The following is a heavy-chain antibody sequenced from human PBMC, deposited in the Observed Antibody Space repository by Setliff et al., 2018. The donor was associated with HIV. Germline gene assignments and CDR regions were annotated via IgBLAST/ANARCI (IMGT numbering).Heavy chain of an antibody. J-gene: IGHJ4*02. V-gene: IGHV4-38-2*01. CDR2: IYHSGST. Sequence: SETLSLTCAVSGYSISSGYYWGWIRQPPGKGLEWIGSIYHSGSTYYNPSLKSRVTISVDTSKNQFSLKLSSVTAADTAVYYCGRCMSVAVPEYWGQGTLVNVSS. D-gene: IGHD2-21*01. CDR1: GYSISSGYY. CDR3: GRCMSVAVPEY.